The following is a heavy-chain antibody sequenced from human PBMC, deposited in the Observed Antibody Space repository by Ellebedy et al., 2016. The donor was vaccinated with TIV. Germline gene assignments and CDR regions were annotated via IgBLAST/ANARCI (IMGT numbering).Heavy chain of an antibody. Sequence: GESLKISCAASGFIFTTYAMYWVRQAPGKGLEWVAAISYDLTNEYYADSVKGRFTISRDNSKDTLYLQMNSLSAEDTAVYYCARSGELDSWGQGTLVTVSS. V-gene: IGHV3-30-3*01. CDR1: GFIFTTYA. CDR3: ARSGELDS. D-gene: IGHD1-26*01. J-gene: IGHJ4*02. CDR2: ISYDLTNE.